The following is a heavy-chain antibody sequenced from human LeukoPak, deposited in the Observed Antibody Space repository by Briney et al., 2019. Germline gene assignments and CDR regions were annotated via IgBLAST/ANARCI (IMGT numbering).Heavy chain of an antibody. J-gene: IGHJ4*02. D-gene: IGHD3-10*01. CDR2: FNHNWGA. CDR3: AASLWFGIYPDY. V-gene: IGHV4-34*01. CDR1: GGSISSYY. Sequence: SETLSLTCTVSGGSISSYYWSWIRQPPGKGLEWIGEFNHNWGAKYNPSLQSRVTISVDTSKNHLSLSLNSVTTADTAVYYCAASLWFGIYPDYWGQGSLVTVSS.